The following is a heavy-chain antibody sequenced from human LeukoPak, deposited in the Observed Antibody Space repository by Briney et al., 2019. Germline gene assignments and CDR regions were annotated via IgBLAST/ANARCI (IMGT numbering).Heavy chain of an antibody. CDR3: ARWVSDSGSYYSV. J-gene: IGHJ4*02. CDR1: GGSISTYY. Sequence: SETLSLTCTVSGGSISTYYWSWIRQPPGKGLEWIGYIYYSGSTNYNPSLKSRVTISVDTSKNQFSLKLSSVTAADTAVYYCARWVSDSGSYYSVWGQGTLVTVSS. D-gene: IGHD3-10*01. CDR2: IYYSGST. V-gene: IGHV4-59*01.